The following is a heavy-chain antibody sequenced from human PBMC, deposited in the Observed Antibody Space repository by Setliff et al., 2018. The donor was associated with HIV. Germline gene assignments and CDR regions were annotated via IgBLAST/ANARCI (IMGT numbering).Heavy chain of an antibody. CDR3: RVWILRDTSDI. D-gene: IGHD1-1*01. Sequence: SETLSLTCTIYGGSFSGNHWSWIRQSPGNGLEWIGEVLYNGGTRYNPSLENRVSMSVDTSENQFSLKLLSVTAADTAVYYCRVWILRDTSDIWGQGTVVTVSS. CDR2: VLYNGGT. J-gene: IGHJ3*02. CDR1: GGSFSGNH. V-gene: IGHV4-34*12.